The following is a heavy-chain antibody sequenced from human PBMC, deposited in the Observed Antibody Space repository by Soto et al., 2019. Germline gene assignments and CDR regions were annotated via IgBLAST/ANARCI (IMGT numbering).Heavy chain of an antibody. V-gene: IGHV4-30-2*01. D-gene: IGHD3-22*01. CDR3: ASSMYYYDSSGYFSYGMDV. Sequence: SETLSLTCAVSGGSISSGGYSWSWIRQPPGKGLEWIGYIYHSGSTYYNPSLRSRVTISVDRPKNQFSLKLSSVTAADTAVYYCASSMYYYDSSGYFSYGMDVWGQGTTVTVSS. J-gene: IGHJ6*02. CDR2: IYHSGST. CDR1: GGSISSGGYS.